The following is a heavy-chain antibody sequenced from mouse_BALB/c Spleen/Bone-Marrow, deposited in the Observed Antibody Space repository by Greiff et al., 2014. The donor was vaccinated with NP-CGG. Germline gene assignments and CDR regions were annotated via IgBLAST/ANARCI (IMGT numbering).Heavy chain of an antibody. J-gene: IGHJ2*01. CDR3: ARGAYGLFDY. CDR2: FHPYDDDT. CDR1: GYPFTTYP. D-gene: IGHD6-5*01. V-gene: IGHV1-47*01. Sequence: VQLQQSGAELVKPGASVKMSCKAFGYPFTTYPIEWMRQNHGKNLEWIGNFHPYDDDTKYNEQFKGKAKLTVDKSSTTVSLELSRLTSDDSAVNYCARGAYGLFDYWGQGTTLTVSS.